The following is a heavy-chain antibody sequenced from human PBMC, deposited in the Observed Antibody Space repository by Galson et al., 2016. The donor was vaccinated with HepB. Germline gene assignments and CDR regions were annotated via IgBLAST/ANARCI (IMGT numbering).Heavy chain of an antibody. CDR2: ISGSDGRT. CDR1: GFTFSSYA. J-gene: IGHJ4*02. V-gene: IGHV3-23*01. Sequence: SLRLSCAASGFTFSSYAMVWVRQAPGKGLEWISAISGSDGRTYYADSVKGRFTISRDNSKNALFLQMNSLRDEDTAVYFCARAAGDYGNDGFPNFDYWGQGTLVTASS. CDR3: ARAAGDYGNDGFPNFDY. D-gene: IGHD4-17*01.